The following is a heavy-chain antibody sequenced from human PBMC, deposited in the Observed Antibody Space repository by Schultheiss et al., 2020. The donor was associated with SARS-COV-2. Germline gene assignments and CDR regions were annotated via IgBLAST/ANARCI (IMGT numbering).Heavy chain of an antibody. CDR3: AHDSIAAARNGMDV. D-gene: IGHD6-13*01. CDR1: GFSLRTSGVG. Sequence: SGPTLVKPTQTLTLTCTFSGFSLRTSGVGVGWIRQPPGKAPEWLALIDWDDDTYYSTSLQTRLTISKGTSKNQVVLTMTNMDPVDTATYYCAHDSIAAARNGMDVWGQGTTVTVSS. V-gene: IGHV2-70*12. J-gene: IGHJ6*02. CDR2: IDWDDDT.